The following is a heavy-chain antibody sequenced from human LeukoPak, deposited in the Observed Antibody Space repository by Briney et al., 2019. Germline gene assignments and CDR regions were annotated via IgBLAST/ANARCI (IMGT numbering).Heavy chain of an antibody. CDR1: GFTFSSYW. CDR3: ARAYPNYYDSSGLDY. V-gene: IGHV3-7*01. D-gene: IGHD3-22*01. CDR2: IKQDGSEK. Sequence: GGSLRLSCAASGFTFSSYWMSWVRQAPGKGLEWVANIKQDGSEKYYVDSVKGRFTISRDNAKNSLYLQMNSLRAEDTAVYYCARAYPNYYDSSGLDYWGQGTLVTVSS. J-gene: IGHJ4*02.